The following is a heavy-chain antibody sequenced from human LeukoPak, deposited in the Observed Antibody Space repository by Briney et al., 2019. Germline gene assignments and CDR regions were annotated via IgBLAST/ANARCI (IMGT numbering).Heavy chain of an antibody. J-gene: IGHJ4*02. CDR3: ARWYSGSYVYYFDY. Sequence: GGSLRLSCAASGFTFSIYAMHWVRQAPGKGLEWVAVISYDGSNKYYADSVKGRFTISRDNSKNTLYLQMNSLRAEDTAVYYCARWYSGSYVYYFDYWGQGTLVTVSS. CDR1: GFTFSIYA. CDR2: ISYDGSNK. V-gene: IGHV3-30-3*01. D-gene: IGHD1-26*01.